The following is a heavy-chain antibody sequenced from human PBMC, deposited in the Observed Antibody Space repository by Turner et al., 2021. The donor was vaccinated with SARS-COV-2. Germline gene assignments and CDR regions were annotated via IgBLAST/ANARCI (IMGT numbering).Heavy chain of an antibody. CDR1: GFTISSYG. J-gene: IGHJ6*03. Sequence: QVQLVESGGGVVQPGRSLRTSCAASGFTISSYGMHWVRQAPGKGLEWVAVISDDGSNKYYADSVKGRFTISRDNSKNTLYLQMNSLRAEDTAVYYCAKAETYSSGWSGGRSYYYYYMDVWGKGTTVTVSS. D-gene: IGHD6-19*01. V-gene: IGHV3-30*18. CDR3: AKAETYSSGWSGGRSYYYYYMDV. CDR2: ISDDGSNK.